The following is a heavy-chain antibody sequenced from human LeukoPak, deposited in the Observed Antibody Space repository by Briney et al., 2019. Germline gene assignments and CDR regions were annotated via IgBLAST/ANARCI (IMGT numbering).Heavy chain of an antibody. Sequence: SETLSLTCAVYGGSFSGYYWSWIRQPPGKGLEWIGEINHSGSTNYNPSLKSRVTISVDTSKNQFSLKLSSVTAADTAVYYCASEYCSSTSCYRRSLDPWGQGTLVTVSS. CDR3: ASEYCSSTSCYRRSLDP. D-gene: IGHD2-2*02. J-gene: IGHJ5*02. CDR2: INHSGST. CDR1: GGSFSGYY. V-gene: IGHV4-34*01.